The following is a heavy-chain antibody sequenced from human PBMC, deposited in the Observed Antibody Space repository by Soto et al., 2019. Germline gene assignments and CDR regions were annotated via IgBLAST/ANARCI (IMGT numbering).Heavy chain of an antibody. V-gene: IGHV1-69*13. D-gene: IGHD6-19*01. J-gene: IGHJ6*02. CDR3: ARDRSSGWSIRRPYYYYYGMDV. CDR1: GYTFTSYA. Sequence: SVKVSCKASGYTFTSYAISWVRQATGQGLEWMGGIIPIFGTANYAQKFQGRVAITADESTSTAYMELSSLRSEDTAVYYCARDRSSGWSIRRPYYYYYGMDVWGQGTTVTVSS. CDR2: IIPIFGTA.